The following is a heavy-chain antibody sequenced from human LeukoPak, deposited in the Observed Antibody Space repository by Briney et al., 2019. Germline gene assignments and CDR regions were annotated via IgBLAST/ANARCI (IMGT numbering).Heavy chain of an antibody. Sequence: ASVKVSCKASGYTFTGYYMHWVRQAPGQGLEWMGWINPNSGGTNYAQKFQGWVTMTRDTSISTAYMELSRLRSEDTAVYYCATATPTAHNDYWGQGTLVTVSS. J-gene: IGHJ4*02. CDR2: INPNSGGT. D-gene: IGHD4-17*01. CDR1: GYTFTGYY. CDR3: ATATPTAHNDY. V-gene: IGHV1-2*04.